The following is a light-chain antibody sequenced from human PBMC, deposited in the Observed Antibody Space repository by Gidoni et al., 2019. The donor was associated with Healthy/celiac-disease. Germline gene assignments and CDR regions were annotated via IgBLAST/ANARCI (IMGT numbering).Light chain of an antibody. CDR1: QSVSRSS. J-gene: IGKJ4*01. V-gene: IGKV3-20*01. Sequence: EIVLTQSPGTLSLSPGERATLSCRARQSVSRSSLAWYRQNPGPAPRLPIYVASSRATCIPDRFRCICSGTDFTLTLPTLEPEDFAVYYCRQYGSSPLTFGGGTKVEIQ. CDR3: RQYGSSPLT. CDR2: VAS.